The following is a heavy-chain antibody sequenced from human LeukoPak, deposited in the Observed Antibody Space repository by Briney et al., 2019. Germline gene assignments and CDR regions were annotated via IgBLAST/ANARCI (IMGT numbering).Heavy chain of an antibody. CDR2: ITPIFGTT. Sequence: ASVKVSCKASGGTFRNSIITWVRQAPGHGLEWMGGITPIFGTTNYAQRFQGRVTIIADKSTSTAYMELSSLKSEDTAVYYCARDVLDYYDRSDYVTWGQGTLVTVSS. CDR3: ARDVLDYYDRSDYVT. J-gene: IGHJ4*02. CDR1: GGTFRNSI. V-gene: IGHV1-69*06. D-gene: IGHD3-22*01.